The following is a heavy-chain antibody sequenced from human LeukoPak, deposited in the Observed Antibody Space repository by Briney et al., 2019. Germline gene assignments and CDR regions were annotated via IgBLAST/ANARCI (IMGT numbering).Heavy chain of an antibody. J-gene: IGHJ6*02. V-gene: IGHV3-7*01. CDR3: ARGPSTMVRGMGRYYYGMVV. D-gene: IGHD3-10*01. CDR1: LFIFITYL. CDR2: IKQDGSER. Sequence: GWALRLSLAASLFIFITYLMSWVRQAPAKGVEGVADIKQDGSERYNVDSVKGRLTLSRDNAKNSLYLQMNSLRAEDTAVYYCARGPSTMVRGMGRYYYGMVVWGQGTTVTVSS.